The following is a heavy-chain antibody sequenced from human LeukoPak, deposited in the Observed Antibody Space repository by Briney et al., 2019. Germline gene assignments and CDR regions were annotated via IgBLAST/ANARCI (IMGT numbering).Heavy chain of an antibody. J-gene: IGHJ4*02. Sequence: PSETLSLTCAVPGVSFDDYYWSWVRQTPGKGQEWIGEINHSGYTNDSPSLKSRVTLSIDTSRKQFSLNLRSVTVADAGIYYCTRMTTGHDYWGQGTLVTVSS. CDR1: GVSFDDYY. CDR2: INHSGYT. CDR3: TRMTTGHDY. D-gene: IGHD4-17*01. V-gene: IGHV4-34*01.